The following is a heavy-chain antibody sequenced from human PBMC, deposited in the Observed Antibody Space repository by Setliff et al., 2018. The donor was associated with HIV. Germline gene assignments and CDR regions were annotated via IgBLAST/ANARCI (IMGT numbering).Heavy chain of an antibody. Sequence: GGSLRLSCAASGFTFSNAWMSWVRQSPRKGLEWLARIKSKSDGGTTSYAAPVKDRLTISRDDSRNTLYLQMNSMKSDDTATYYCVGHYYDPLTGYYVWFFDVWGRGTLVTVSS. D-gene: IGHD3-9*01. CDR1: GFTFSNAW. J-gene: IGHJ2*01. CDR3: VGHYYDPLTGYYVWFFDV. CDR2: IKSKSDGGTT. V-gene: IGHV3-15*05.